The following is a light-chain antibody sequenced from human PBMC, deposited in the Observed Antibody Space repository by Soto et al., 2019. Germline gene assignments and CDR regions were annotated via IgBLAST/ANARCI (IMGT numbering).Light chain of an antibody. J-gene: IGLJ1*01. CDR1: SSDVGAFNY. Sequence: ALTQPASVSGSPGQAITISCSGTSSDVGAFNYVSWYQQHPGKAPKLMIYDVSNRPSGVSNRFSGSKSGNTASLTISGFRAEDEADYYCNSYTSNNTYVFGTGTKVTVL. CDR2: DVS. CDR3: NSYTSNNTYV. V-gene: IGLV2-14*03.